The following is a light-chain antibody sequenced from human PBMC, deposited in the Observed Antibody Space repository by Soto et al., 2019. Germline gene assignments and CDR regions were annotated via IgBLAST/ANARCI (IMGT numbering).Light chain of an antibody. CDR2: EVT. CDR1: SSDVGAYNF. Sequence: QSALAQPASVSGSPGQSITISCTGSSSDVGAYNFVSWYQHHPGRAPKLILYEVTTRPSGVSSRFSGSKSGNTASLTISGLQADDEATYYCSSYTSTNTPYVFDTGTKVTVL. V-gene: IGLV2-14*01. J-gene: IGLJ1*01. CDR3: SSYTSTNTPYV.